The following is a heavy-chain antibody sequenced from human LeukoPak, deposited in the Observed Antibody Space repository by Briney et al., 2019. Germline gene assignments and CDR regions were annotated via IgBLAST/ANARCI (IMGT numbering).Heavy chain of an antibody. CDR2: IIPIFGTA. CDR1: GGTFSSYA. CDR3: ARDGLGYCSSTSCRRDNWFDP. D-gene: IGHD2-2*01. Sequence: GASVKVSCKASGGTFSSYAISWVRQAPGQGLEWMGGIIPIFGTANYAQKFQGRVTITTDESTSTAYMELSSLRSEDTAVYYCARDGLGYCSSTSCRRDNWFDPWGQGTLVTVSS. J-gene: IGHJ5*02. V-gene: IGHV1-69*05.